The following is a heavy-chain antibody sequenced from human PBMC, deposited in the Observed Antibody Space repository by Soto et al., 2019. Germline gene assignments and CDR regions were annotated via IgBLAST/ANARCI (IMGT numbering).Heavy chain of an antibody. CDR2: INSDGSST. D-gene: IGHD3-22*01. Sequence: GGSLRLSCAASGFTFSSYWMHWVRQAPGKGLVWVSRINSDGSSTSYADSVKGRFTISRDNAKNTLYLQMNSLRAEDTAVYYCVRDGDYDSSGYPDYWGQGILVTVFS. V-gene: IGHV3-74*01. J-gene: IGHJ4*02. CDR1: GFTFSSYW. CDR3: VRDGDYDSSGYPDY.